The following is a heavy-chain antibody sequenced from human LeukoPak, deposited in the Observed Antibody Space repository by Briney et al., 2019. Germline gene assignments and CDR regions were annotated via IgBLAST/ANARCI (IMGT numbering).Heavy chain of an antibody. CDR1: GFTFSSFW. Sequence: GGSLRLSCAASGFTFSSFWMTWVRQAPGKGLEWVSAISGSGGSTYYADSVKGRFTISRDNAKNSLYLQMNSLRAEDTAVYYCAKVLAAGPYYYYFMDVWGKGTTVTASS. V-gene: IGHV3-23*01. CDR2: ISGSGGST. J-gene: IGHJ6*03. D-gene: IGHD6-19*01. CDR3: AKVLAAGPYYYYFMDV.